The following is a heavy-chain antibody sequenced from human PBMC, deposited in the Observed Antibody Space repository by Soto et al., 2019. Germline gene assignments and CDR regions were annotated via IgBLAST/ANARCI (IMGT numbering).Heavy chain of an antibody. D-gene: IGHD6-13*01. V-gene: IGHV3-21*01. J-gene: IGHJ6*02. CDR1: GFTFSSYS. CDR2: ISSSSSYI. Sequence: PVGSLRLFCAASGFTFSSYSMNWVRQAPGKGLEWVSSISSSSSYIYYADSVKGRFTISRDNAKNSLYLQMNSLRAEDTAVYYCARGKPTPLYSSSAYGMDVWGQGTTVTVSS. CDR3: ARGKPTPLYSSSAYGMDV.